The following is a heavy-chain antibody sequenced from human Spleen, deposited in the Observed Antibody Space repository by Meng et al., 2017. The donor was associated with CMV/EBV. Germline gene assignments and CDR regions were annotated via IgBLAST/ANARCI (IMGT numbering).Heavy chain of an antibody. CDR1: D. CDR3: ARGRSRYSDFLGASYNADCFDI. Sequence: DINWLRQATGQGLEWMGWINPRNGDTGYPSRFQGRFTITRDTSTDTAYMELSSLRSEDTAVYYCARGRSRYSDFLGASYNADCFDIWGQGTLVTVSS. J-gene: IGHJ3*02. CDR2: INPRNGDT. D-gene: IGHD3-3*01. V-gene: IGHV1-8*01.